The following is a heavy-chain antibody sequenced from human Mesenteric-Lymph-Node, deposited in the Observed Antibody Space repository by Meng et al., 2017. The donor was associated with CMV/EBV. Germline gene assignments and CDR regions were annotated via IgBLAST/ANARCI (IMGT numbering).Heavy chain of an antibody. CDR1: GYTFISFY. CDR2: INPSGGST. D-gene: IGHD1-1*01. V-gene: IGHV1-46*01. J-gene: IGHJ5*01. CDR3: VRDETVNYIPNNWFDS. Sequence: GYTFISFYINWGRQAPGQGLEWMGIINPSGGSTNYAQQFQGRATMTRDTSTSTIYMELTSLRSDDTAVYYCVRDETVNYIPNNWFDSWGQGTLVTVSS.